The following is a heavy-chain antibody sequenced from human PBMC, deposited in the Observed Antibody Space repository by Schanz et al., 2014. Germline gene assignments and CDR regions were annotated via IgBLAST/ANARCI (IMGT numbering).Heavy chain of an antibody. CDR1: GFTVSSHY. CDR2: IYGGST. J-gene: IGHJ4*02. V-gene: IGHV3-66*01. D-gene: IGHD3-9*01. CDR3: ARTTNPFNFDSWPYLDY. Sequence: VQLVESGGGLVKPGGSLRLSCAASGFTVSSHYMSWVRQAPGKGLEWVSFIYGGSTYYTDSVKGRFTISRDNSKNTLYLQMTSLRAEDTAVYYCARTTNPFNFDSWPYLDYWGQGTLVTVSS.